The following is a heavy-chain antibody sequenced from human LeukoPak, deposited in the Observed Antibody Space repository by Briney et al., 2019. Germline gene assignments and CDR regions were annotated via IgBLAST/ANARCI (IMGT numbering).Heavy chain of an antibody. Sequence: SETLSLTCTVSGGSISGYYWSWIRQPPGKGLEWIGYIYYSGSTNYNPSLKSRVTISVDTSKNQFSLKLSSVTAADTAVYYCAGLAARGVTNAFDIWGQGTMVTVSS. J-gene: IGHJ3*02. D-gene: IGHD6-6*01. CDR1: GGSISGYY. CDR3: AGLAARGVTNAFDI. V-gene: IGHV4-59*01. CDR2: IYYSGST.